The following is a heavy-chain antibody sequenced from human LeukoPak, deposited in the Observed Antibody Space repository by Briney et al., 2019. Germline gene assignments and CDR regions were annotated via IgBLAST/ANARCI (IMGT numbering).Heavy chain of an antibody. CDR2: IIPIFGTA. D-gene: IGHD3-10*01. J-gene: IGHJ4*02. CDR3: ARDEPHYGSGSYRPFDY. CDR1: GGTFSSYA. V-gene: IGHV1-69*13. Sequence: ASVKVSCKASGGTFSSYAISWVRQAPGQGLEWMGGIIPIFGTANYAQKFQGRVTITADESTSTACMELSSLRSEDTAVYYCARDEPHYGSGSYRPFDYWGQGTLVTVSS.